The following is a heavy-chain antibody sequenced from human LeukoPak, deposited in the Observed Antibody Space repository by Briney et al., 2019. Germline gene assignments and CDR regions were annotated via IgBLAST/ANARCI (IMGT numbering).Heavy chain of an antibody. CDR2: ISSSSSYI. D-gene: IGHD3-22*01. Sequence: GGSLRLSCAASGFTVSSNYMSWVRQAPGKGLEWVSSISSSSSYIYYADSVKGRFTISRDNAKNSLYLQMNSLRAEDTAVYYCARGDYYDSSGYGYWGQGTLVTVSS. V-gene: IGHV3-21*01. CDR3: ARGDYYDSSGYGY. CDR1: GFTVSSNY. J-gene: IGHJ4*02.